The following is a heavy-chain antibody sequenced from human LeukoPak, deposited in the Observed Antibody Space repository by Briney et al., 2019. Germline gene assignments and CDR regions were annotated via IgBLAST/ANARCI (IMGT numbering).Heavy chain of an antibody. CDR2: IYPGDSDT. D-gene: IGHD3-16*02. CDR3: ATTDISSKSEPPLDY. Sequence: GESLKISCEGSGYSFTSYWIGWVRQMPGKGLEWMGIIYPGDSDTRYSPSFQGQVTISADKSISTAYLQWNSLKASDTAMYYCATTDISSKSEPPLDYWGQGTLVTVSS. J-gene: IGHJ4*02. V-gene: IGHV5-51*01. CDR1: GYSFTSYW.